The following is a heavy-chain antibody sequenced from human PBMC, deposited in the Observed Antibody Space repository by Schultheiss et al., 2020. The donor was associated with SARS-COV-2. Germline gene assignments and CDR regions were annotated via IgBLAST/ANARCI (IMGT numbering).Heavy chain of an antibody. CDR1: GGSISSYY. CDR2: IYTSGST. D-gene: IGHD4-11*01. J-gene: IGHJ4*02. CDR3: AMTTVTTVDY. Sequence: SETLSLTCTVSGGSISSYYWSWIRQPPGKGLEWIGRIYTSGSTYYNPSLKSRVTISVDTSKNQFSLKLSSVTAADTAVYYCAMTTVTTVDYWGQGTLVTVSS. V-gene: IGHV4-4*08.